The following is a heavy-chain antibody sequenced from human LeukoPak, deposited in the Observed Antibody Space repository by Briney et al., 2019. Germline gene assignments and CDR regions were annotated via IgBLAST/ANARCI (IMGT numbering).Heavy chain of an antibody. Sequence: ASVKVSCKASGYTFTGYYMHWVRQAPGQGLEWMGWISAYNGNTNYAQKLQGRVTMTTDTSTSTAYMELRSLRSDDTAVYYCAREYDLYFDYWGQGTLVTVSS. V-gene: IGHV1-18*04. CDR1: GYTFTGYY. J-gene: IGHJ4*02. CDR2: ISAYNGNT. CDR3: AREYDLYFDY. D-gene: IGHD3-3*01.